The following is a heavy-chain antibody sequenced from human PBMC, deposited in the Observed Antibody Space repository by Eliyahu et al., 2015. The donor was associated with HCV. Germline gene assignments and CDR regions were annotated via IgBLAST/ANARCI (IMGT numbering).Heavy chain of an antibody. J-gene: IGHJ4*02. CDR3: AKERGGREIDWXSWGY. Sequence: EVQLLESGGGLVQPGGSLRLSCAASGXTFSSXAMSWVRQAPGKGLGXVAAISGSGGSTYYADSVKGRFTISRDNSKNTLYLQMNSLRAEDTAVYYCAKERGGREIDWXSWGYWGQGTLVTXSS. CDR1: GXTFSSXA. D-gene: IGHD3-9*01. CDR2: ISGSGGST. V-gene: IGHV3-23*01.